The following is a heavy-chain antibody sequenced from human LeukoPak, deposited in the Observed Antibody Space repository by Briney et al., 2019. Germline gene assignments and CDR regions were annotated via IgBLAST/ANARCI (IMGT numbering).Heavy chain of an antibody. V-gene: IGHV4-39*02. J-gene: IGHJ4*02. Sequence: SETLSLTCTVSGGSISSSSYYWGWIRQPPGKGLEWIGSIYYSGSTYYNPSLKSRVTIFVDTSKNQFSLKLSSVTAADTAVYYCARDLYGDYVDYWGQGTLVTVSS. CDR1: GGSISSSSYY. D-gene: IGHD4-17*01. CDR3: ARDLYGDYVDY. CDR2: IYYSGST.